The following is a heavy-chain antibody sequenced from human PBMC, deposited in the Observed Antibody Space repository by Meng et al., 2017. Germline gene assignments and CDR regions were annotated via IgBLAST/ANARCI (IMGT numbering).Heavy chain of an antibody. Sequence: GESLKISCKGSGYSFTSYWIGWVRQMPGKGLEWMGIIYPGDSDTRYRPSFQGQVTISADKSSSTAYLQWSSLKASDTAMYYCARRPVTLQFLEWLCRAGEIWFDPWGQGTLVTVSS. J-gene: IGHJ5*02. D-gene: IGHD3-3*01. CDR3: ARRPVTLQFLEWLCRAGEIWFDP. V-gene: IGHV5-51*01. CDR2: IYPGDSDT. CDR1: GYSFTSYW.